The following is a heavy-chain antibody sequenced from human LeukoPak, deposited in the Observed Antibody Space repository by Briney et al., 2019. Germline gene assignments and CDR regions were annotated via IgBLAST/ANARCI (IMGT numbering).Heavy chain of an antibody. J-gene: IGHJ3*02. V-gene: IGHV4-59*08. CDR3: AGRRRVYDSSGYGDAVDI. CDR1: DVSIIGYY. D-gene: IGHD3-22*01. Sequence: KPSETLSLTCTVSDVSIIGYYWGWIRQPPGMGLEWIGYIYNSGSTNYNPSLKSRVTISVDTSKNQFSLKLSSVTAADTAVFYCAGRRRVYDSSGYGDAVDICGQGTIVTVSS. CDR2: IYNSGST.